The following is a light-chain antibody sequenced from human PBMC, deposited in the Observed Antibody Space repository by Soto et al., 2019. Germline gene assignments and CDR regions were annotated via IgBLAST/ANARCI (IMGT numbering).Light chain of an antibody. Sequence: DIQMTQSPSSLSGSVGGRVAITFLASQSISSWLAWYQQKLGRAPRLLIYDASSLESGVPSRFSGSGYGTEFTLTISSLQPDDFATYYCHQYKSYSQWTFGQGTKVDIK. CDR2: DAS. CDR3: HQYKSYSQWT. CDR1: QSISSW. V-gene: IGKV1-5*01. J-gene: IGKJ1*01.